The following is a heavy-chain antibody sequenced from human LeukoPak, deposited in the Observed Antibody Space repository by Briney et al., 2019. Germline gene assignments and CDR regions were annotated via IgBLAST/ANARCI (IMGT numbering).Heavy chain of an antibody. J-gene: IGHJ4*02. D-gene: IGHD3-16*01. Sequence: SETLSLTCTVSGGSISSYYWSWIRQPPGKGLEWIGYIYHSGSTYYNPSLKSRVTISVDRSKNQFSLKLSSVTAADTAVYYCARARGGDFDYWGQGTLVTVSS. CDR3: ARARGGDFDY. CDR2: IYHSGST. V-gene: IGHV4-59*12. CDR1: GGSISSYY.